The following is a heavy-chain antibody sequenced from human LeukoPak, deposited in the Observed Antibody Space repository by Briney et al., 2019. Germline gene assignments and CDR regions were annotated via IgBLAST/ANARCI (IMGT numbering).Heavy chain of an antibody. D-gene: IGHD3-9*01. J-gene: IGHJ4*02. CDR3: ARAFYDFLTGYPAYFDY. V-gene: IGHV3-74*01. CDR1: GFTFSSYW. Sequence: GGSLRLSCAASGFTFSSYWMHWVRQAPGKGLVWVSRINSDGSSTSYADSVKGRFTISRDNAKNSLYLQVNSLRAEDTAVYYCARAFYDFLTGYPAYFDYWGQGTLVTVSS. CDR2: INSDGSST.